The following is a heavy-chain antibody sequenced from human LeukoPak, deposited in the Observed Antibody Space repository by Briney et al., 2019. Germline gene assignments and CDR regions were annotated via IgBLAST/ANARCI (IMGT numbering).Heavy chain of an antibody. V-gene: IGHV3-74*01. J-gene: IGHJ4*02. CDR1: GFTFSRYW. CDR2: INPDGSTT. D-gene: IGHD6-13*01. CDR3: ASAAAGTL. Sequence: GESLRLSCAASGFTFSRYWIHWVRQAPGKGLEWVSRINPDGSTTTYADSVKGRFTISRDNAKNTVYLQMNSLRAEDTAVYYCASAAAGTLWGQGTLVTVSS.